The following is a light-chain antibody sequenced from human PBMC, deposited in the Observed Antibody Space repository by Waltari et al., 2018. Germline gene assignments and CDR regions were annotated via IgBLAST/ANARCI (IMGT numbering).Light chain of an antibody. Sequence: SYELTQPPSVSVSPGQTASITCSGDELGDKYACWYQQKPGQSPVLVIYEDNRRPSGIPDRFSGSNSGNTATLTISGTQAVDEADYYCQAWDSSTAWVFGGGTKLTVL. CDR1: ELGDKY. CDR3: QAWDSSTAWV. V-gene: IGLV3-1*01. J-gene: IGLJ2*01. CDR2: EDN.